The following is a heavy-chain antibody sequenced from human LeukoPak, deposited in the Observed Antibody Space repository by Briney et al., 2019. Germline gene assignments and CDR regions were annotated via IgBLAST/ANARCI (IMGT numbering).Heavy chain of an antibody. Sequence: PGGSLRLSCAASGFTFSSYGMHWVRQAPGKGLEWVAFIRDGGSNKYYADSVKGRFTISRDNSKNTLYLQMNSLRAEDTAVYYCAKDAEADSSGWSPWGMDVWGQGTTVTVSS. CDR3: AKDAEADSSGWSPWGMDV. CDR1: GFTFSSYG. CDR2: IRDGGSNK. J-gene: IGHJ6*02. V-gene: IGHV3-30*02. D-gene: IGHD6-19*01.